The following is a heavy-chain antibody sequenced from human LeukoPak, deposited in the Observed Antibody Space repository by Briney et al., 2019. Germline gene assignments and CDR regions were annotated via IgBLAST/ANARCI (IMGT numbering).Heavy chain of an antibody. CDR2: INGDGSSS. CDR1: TFTFSTYW. Sequence: GGSLRLSCEASTFTFSTYWMHWVRQVPGKGLVWVSYINGDGSSSNYADSVKGRLTISRDNAKNTLYLQMNSLRAEDTALYYCAKDIAITMVRGVMDYWGQGTLVTVSS. J-gene: IGHJ4*02. CDR3: AKDIAITMVRGVMDY. V-gene: IGHV3-74*01. D-gene: IGHD3-10*01.